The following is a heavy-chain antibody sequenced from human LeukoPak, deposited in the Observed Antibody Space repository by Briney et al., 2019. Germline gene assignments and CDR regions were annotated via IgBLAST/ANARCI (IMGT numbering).Heavy chain of an antibody. CDR2: ISESGDKT. Sequence: PGGSLRLSCVTSALTFSTYAMSWVRQPPGKGLEWVSSISESGDKTDYADSVRGRFTISRDNSQNTLYLQMNSLRVEDTALYYCAKQWVDCWGQGTLVTVSS. CDR3: AKQWVDC. V-gene: IGHV3-23*01. J-gene: IGHJ4*02. D-gene: IGHD1-26*01. CDR1: ALTFSTYA.